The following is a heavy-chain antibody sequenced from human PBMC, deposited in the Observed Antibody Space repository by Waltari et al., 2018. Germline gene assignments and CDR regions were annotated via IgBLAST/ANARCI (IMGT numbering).Heavy chain of an antibody. V-gene: IGHV3-33*01. D-gene: IGHD2-2*01. CDR3: ASSGKYQLLARSGYFQH. J-gene: IGHJ1*01. Sequence: QVQLVESGGGVVQPGRSLRLSCAASGFTFSSYGLHWVRQAPGTGLEWVAVIWYDGSNKYYADSVKGRFTISRDNSKNTLYLQMNSLRAEDTAVYYCASSGKYQLLARSGYFQHWGQGTLVTVSS. CDR2: IWYDGSNK. CDR1: GFTFSSYG.